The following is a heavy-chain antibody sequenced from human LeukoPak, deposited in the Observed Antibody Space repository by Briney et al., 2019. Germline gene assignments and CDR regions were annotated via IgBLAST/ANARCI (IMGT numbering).Heavy chain of an antibody. V-gene: IGHV4-59*01. Sequence: PSETLSLTCTVSGGSISSFYWNWIRQSPGKGLEWIGYISYSGSTNYNPSLKSRVTISVDTSKNQFSLKLSSVTTADTAVFYCARSRRSGSYHYFDYWGQGTPVTVSS. D-gene: IGHD3-10*01. CDR1: GGSISSFY. CDR2: ISYSGST. CDR3: ARSRRSGSYHYFDY. J-gene: IGHJ4*02.